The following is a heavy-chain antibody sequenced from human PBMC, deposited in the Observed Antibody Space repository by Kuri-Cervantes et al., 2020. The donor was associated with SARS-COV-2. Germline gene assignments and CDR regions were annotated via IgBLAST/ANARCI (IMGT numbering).Heavy chain of an antibody. J-gene: IGHJ4*02. V-gene: IGHV4-59*08. CDR2: IYYSGST. Sequence: GSLRLSCTVSGGPISSYYWSWIRQPPGKGLEWIGYIYYSGSTYYNPSLKSRVTISVDTSKNQFSLKLSSATAAYTAVYYCASRYCSSTSCYFDYWGQGTLVTVSS. D-gene: IGHD2-2*01. CDR1: GGPISSYY. CDR3: ASRYCSSTSCYFDY.